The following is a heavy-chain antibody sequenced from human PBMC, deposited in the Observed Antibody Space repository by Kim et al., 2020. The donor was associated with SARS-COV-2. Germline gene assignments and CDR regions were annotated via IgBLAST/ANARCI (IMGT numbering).Heavy chain of an antibody. J-gene: IGHJ6*02. CDR3: ARDIRLVVRGVTPVGMDV. CDR1: GGTFSSYA. V-gene: IGHV1-69*13. Sequence: SVKVSCKASGGTFSSYAISWVRQAPGQGLEWMGGIIPIFGTANYAQKFQGRVTITADESTSTAYMELSSLRSEDTAVYYCARDIRLVVRGVTPVGMDVWGQGTTVTVSS. D-gene: IGHD3-10*01. CDR2: IIPIFGTA.